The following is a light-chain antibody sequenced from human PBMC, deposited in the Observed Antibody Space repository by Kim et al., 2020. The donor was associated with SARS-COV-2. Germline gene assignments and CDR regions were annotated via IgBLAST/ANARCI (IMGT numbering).Light chain of an antibody. CDR3: RLCYGGVWV. CDR1: TGAVTSGHY. J-gene: IGLJ3*02. CDR2: SIS. V-gene: IGLV7-43*01. Sequence: QAVVSQEPSLTVSPGGTVTLTCASSTGAVTSGHYPNWFQQKPGQAPRALIYSISNKHSWTPARFSGSLLGGKAALTLSGVQPEDEADYYCRLCYGGVWVFGGGTQLTVL.